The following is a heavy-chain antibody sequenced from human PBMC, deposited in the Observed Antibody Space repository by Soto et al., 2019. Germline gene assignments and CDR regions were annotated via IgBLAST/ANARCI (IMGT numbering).Heavy chain of an antibody. J-gene: IGHJ6*02. CDR1: WRSIRGSRDC. V-gene: IGHV4-39*01. CDR3: ARQYQGDRGFYYYAVDV. D-gene: IGHD2-2*01. CDR2: VYYSGST. Sequence: ADTQSLTSIVSWRSIRGSRDCWGWIRKPPGQGLEWIGSVYYSGSTFYSPSLKSRVTISVDTSQNQISLNLTSATAADTAVYYCARQYQGDRGFYYYAVDVWGPGTTVTVSS.